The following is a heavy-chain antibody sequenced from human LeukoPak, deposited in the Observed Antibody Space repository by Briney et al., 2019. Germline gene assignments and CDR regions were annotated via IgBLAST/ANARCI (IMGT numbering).Heavy chain of an antibody. CDR3: AKVRETYYYDSSSHYYFDY. CDR1: GFTFSYAW. D-gene: IGHD3-22*01. V-gene: IGHV3-23*01. J-gene: IGHJ4*02. CDR2: ISGSGGST. Sequence: GGSLRLSCAASGFTFSYAWMTWVRQAPGKGLEWASAISGSGGSTYYADSVKGRFTISRDNSKNTLYLQMNSLRAEDTAVYYCAKVRETYYYDSSSHYYFDYWGQGTLVTVSS.